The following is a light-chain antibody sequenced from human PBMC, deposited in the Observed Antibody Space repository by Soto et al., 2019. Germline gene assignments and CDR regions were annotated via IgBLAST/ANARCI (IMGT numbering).Light chain of an antibody. Sequence: ETRITPSPSTLSISFGDTFTITGRASRNIERWLAWYQHKPGKPPKLLILNASTLGSGVPSRFSGSGSGTEFTLTISSLQPDDFATYFCQYCDTRWPFGQGTKVDIK. CDR1: RNIERW. J-gene: IGKJ1*01. CDR3: QYCDTRWP. V-gene: IGKV1-5*01. CDR2: NAS.